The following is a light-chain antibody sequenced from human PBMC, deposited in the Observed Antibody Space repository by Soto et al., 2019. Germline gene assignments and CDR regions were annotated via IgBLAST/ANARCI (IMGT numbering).Light chain of an antibody. J-gene: IGKJ1*01. V-gene: IGKV1-39*01. CDR1: QSIVTY. Sequence: IQMTQSPSSLSASVGDRVTITCRASQSIVTYLNWYLQKPGKAPKLLIYGASSLQSGVPSRFSGSGSGTDFTLTISSLQPEDFATYYCQHYNSYSEAFGQGTKVDIK. CDR2: GAS. CDR3: QHYNSYSEA.